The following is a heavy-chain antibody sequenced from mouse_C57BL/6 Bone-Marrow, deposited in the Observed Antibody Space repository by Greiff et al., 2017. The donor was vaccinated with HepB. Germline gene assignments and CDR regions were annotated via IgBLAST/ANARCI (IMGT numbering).Heavy chain of an antibody. V-gene: IGHV5-4*03. CDR2: ISDGGSYT. CDR3: ATNYGSSYYYYAMDY. J-gene: IGHJ4*01. Sequence: EVKLMESGGGLVKPGGSLKLSCAASGFTFSSYAMSWVRQTPEKRLEWVATISDGGSYTYYPDNVKGRFTISRDNAKNHLYLQMSHLKSEDTALYYCATNYGSSYYYYAMDYWGQGTSVTVSS. D-gene: IGHD1-1*01. CDR1: GFTFSSYA.